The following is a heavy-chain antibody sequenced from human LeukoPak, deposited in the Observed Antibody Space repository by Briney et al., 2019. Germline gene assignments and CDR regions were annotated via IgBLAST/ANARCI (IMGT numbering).Heavy chain of an antibody. CDR2: FYYTGST. CDR3: ARGGNALDY. V-gene: IGHV4-59*01. CDR1: GGSISTYY. D-gene: IGHD4-23*01. J-gene: IGHJ4*02. Sequence: SETLSLTCTVSGGSISTYYWSWIRQPPGKGLDWIGSFYYTGSTNYNPSLRSRVTISLDTSKNQITLRLSSVTAADTAVYYCARGGNALDYWGQGTLVTVSS.